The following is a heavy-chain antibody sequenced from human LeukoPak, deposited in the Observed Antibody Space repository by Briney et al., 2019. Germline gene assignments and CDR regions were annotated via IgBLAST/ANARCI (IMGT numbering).Heavy chain of an antibody. CDR2: IYSDGST. CDR3: ARDLTSYDYVWDY. J-gene: IGHJ4*02. V-gene: IGHV3-66*01. CDR1: GFTVISNY. Sequence: GGSLRLSCAAAGFTVISNYVSWVRQAPGKGLEWVSLIYSDGSTYYADSVKGRFTISRDTSKNTLYLQMNSLRAEDTAVYYCARDLTSYDYVWDYWGQGTLVTVSS. D-gene: IGHD3-16*01.